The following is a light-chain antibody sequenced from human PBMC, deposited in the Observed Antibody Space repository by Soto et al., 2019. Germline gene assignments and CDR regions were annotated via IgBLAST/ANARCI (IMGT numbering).Light chain of an antibody. CDR2: GAS. CDR3: QHYNNWPPWT. V-gene: IGKV3D-15*01. CDR1: QSVGTS. Sequence: EIVLTQSPVTLSLSPGERGTLSCRASQSVGTSLAWYQQKPGQAPRLLIYGASNRATGIPDRFSGSGSGTDFTLTISSLQSEDFAVYYCQHYNNWPPWTFGQGTKVDIK. J-gene: IGKJ1*01.